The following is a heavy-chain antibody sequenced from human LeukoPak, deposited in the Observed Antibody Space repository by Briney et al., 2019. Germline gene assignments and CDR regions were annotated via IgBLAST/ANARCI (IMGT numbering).Heavy chain of an antibody. CDR3: VRHLGSCSGGSCYGGVWFDP. CDR2: IYPGDSDT. Sequence: GESLKISCKGSGYSFTNYWIGWVRQLPGKGLDWMASIYPGDSDTRYNPSFQGQVNISADKSIGTAYLQWSSLKASDTAMYYCVRHLGSCSGGSCYGGVWFDPWGQGTLVTVSS. J-gene: IGHJ5*02. D-gene: IGHD2-15*01. CDR1: GYSFTNYW. V-gene: IGHV5-51*01.